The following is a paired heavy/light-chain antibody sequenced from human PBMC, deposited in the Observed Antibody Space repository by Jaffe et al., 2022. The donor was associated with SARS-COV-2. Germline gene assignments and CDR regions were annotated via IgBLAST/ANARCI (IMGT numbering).Heavy chain of an antibody. V-gene: IGHV5-51*01. CDR1: GYSFYNYW. D-gene: IGHD3-22*01. CDR3: ARLFHDTSGYYAFDI. CDR2: IYPADSDT. J-gene: IGHJ3*02. Sequence: EVQLVQSGAEVKKPGQSLKISCTGSGYSFYNYWIAWVRQVPGKGLEGMGMIYPADSDTRYSPSFQGQVTISADKSISTAYLQWSSLKASDTAMYYCARLFHDTSGYYAFDIWGQGTMVTVSS.
Light chain of an antibody. CDR1: QSVTSSY. CDR2: AAS. J-gene: IGKJ2*01. CDR3: QQYGTSPYT. V-gene: IGKV3-20*01. Sequence: EIVLTQSPGTLSLSPGERATLSCRASQSVTSSYLAWYQQKPGQAPRLLIYAASSRATGIPDRFSGSGSGTDFTLTISRLEPQDFAVYYCQQYGTSPYTFGQGTKLEIK.